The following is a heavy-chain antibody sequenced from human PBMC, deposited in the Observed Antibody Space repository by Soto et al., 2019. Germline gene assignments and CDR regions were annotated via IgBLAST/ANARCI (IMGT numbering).Heavy chain of an antibody. Sequence: TSETLSLTCNVSGGSISSYYWRWLRQPAGKGLEWIGRIYTSGSTNYNPSLKSRVTMSVDTSKNQFYLKLSCLTAADTPVSTCATEICSITSCQLFDPWGQGTRVTVCS. CDR2: IYTSGST. V-gene: IGHV4-4*07. CDR1: GGSISSYY. D-gene: IGHD2-2*01. J-gene: IGHJ5*02. CDR3: ATEICSITSCQLFDP.